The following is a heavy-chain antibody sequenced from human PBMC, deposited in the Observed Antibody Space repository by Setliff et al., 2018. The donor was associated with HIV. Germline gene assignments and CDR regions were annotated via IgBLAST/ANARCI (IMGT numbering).Heavy chain of an antibody. J-gene: IGHJ1*01. Sequence: PGGSLRLSCAASGLFLGDYALSWVRQAPGKGLQWVSAISDSARDTHYADSVKGRFIIARDNTNNMLYLQMNSLTAEDTALYFCAAKKPHLNAYDFWGQGTQVTVSS. CDR3: AAKKPHLNAYDF. D-gene: IGHD3-3*01. V-gene: IGHV3-23*01. CDR2: ISDSARDT. CDR1: GLFLGDYA.